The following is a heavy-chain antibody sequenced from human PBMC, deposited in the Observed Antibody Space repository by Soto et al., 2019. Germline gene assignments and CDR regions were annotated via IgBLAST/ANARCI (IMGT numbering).Heavy chain of an antibody. CDR1: GGTFSSYA. CDR3: ARLPVTTGYVHLANFDY. V-gene: IGHV1-69*12. J-gene: IGHJ4*02. CDR2: IIPIFGTA. D-gene: IGHD4-17*01. Sequence: QVQLVQSGAEVKKPGSSVKVSCKASGGTFSSYAISWVRQAPGQGLEWMGGIIPIFGTANYAQKFQGRVTITAXXSXSXVSMQLSSLRSEDTAVYYCARLPVTTGYVHLANFDYWGQGTLVTVSS.